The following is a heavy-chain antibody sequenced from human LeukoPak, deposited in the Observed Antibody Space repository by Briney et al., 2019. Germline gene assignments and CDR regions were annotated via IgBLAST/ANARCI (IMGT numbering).Heavy chain of an antibody. J-gene: IGHJ4*02. CDR1: GGSFSGYY. CDR3: ARVRVPAAISY. V-gene: IGHV4-34*01. CDR2: INHSGST. Sequence: MSSETLSLTCAVYGGSFSGYYWSWIRQPPRKGLEWIGEINHSGSTNYNPSLKSRVTISVDTSKNQFSLKLSSVTAADTAVYYCARVRVPAAISYWGQGTLVTVSS. D-gene: IGHD2-2*01.